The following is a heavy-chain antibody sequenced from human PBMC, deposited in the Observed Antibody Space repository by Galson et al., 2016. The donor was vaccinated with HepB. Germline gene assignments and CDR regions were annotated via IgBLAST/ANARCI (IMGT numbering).Heavy chain of an antibody. CDR1: GFPFSSNA. D-gene: IGHD2/OR15-2a*01. J-gene: IGHJ5*02. V-gene: IGHV3-48*03. CDR2: ISGSGSRI. Sequence: SLRLSCAASGFPFSSNAMNWVRQAPGKGLEWISYISGSGSRIHYADSVKGRFTISRDNAKNSLYLQMNNVRVEDTAVYYCARVDPAVPGFLYSWGQGTLVTVSS. CDR3: ARVDPAVPGFLYS.